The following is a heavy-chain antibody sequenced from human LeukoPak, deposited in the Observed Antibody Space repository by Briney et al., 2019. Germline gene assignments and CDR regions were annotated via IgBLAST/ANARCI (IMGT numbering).Heavy chain of an antibody. J-gene: IGHJ4*02. CDR1: GGSISSGSHF. CDR2: IYTSGNT. Sequence: SQTLSLTCTVSGGSISSGSHFWRWIRQPAGKGLEWFGRIYTSGNTNYNPSLKSRVTISVDTSKNQFSLKLSSVTAADTAVYYCARFSLGTAGAGHDYWGQGTLVTVSS. D-gene: IGHD1/OR15-1a*01. CDR3: ARFSLGTAGAGHDY. V-gene: IGHV4-61*02.